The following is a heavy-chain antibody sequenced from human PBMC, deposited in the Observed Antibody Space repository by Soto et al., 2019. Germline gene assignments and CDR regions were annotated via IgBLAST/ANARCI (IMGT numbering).Heavy chain of an antibody. V-gene: IGHV1-69*06. D-gene: IGHD5-12*01. CDR2: IIPIFGTA. Sequence: SGKVASKACGGTLSSHAISLVRQAPGQGLEWAGGIIPIFGTANYAQKFQGRVTITADKSTSTAYMELSSLRSEDTAVYYCAREPPEGHLLVRGYSGYDYYYGMDVWGQGTTVTVSP. J-gene: IGHJ6*01. CDR3: AREPPEGHLLVRGYSGYDYYYGMDV. CDR1: GGTLSSHA.